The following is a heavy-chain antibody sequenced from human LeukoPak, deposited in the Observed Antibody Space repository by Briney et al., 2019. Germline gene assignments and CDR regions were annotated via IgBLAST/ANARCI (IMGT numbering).Heavy chain of an antibody. CDR1: GYTFTGYY. D-gene: IGHD4-17*01. J-gene: IGHJ4*02. CDR3: ARADYGDYFDY. CDR2: INPNSGGT. Sequence: ASVKVSCTASGYTFTGYYMHWVRQAPGQGLEWMGWINPNSGGTNYAQKFQGRVTMARDTSISTAYMELSRLRSDDTAVYYCARADYGDYFDYWGQGTLVTVSS. V-gene: IGHV1-2*02.